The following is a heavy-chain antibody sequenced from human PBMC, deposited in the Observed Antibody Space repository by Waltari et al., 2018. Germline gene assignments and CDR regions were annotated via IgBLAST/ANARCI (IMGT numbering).Heavy chain of an antibody. J-gene: IGHJ3*02. CDR2: IYHTGTT. V-gene: IGHV4-38-2*01. D-gene: IGHD1-26*01. CDR3: ARGGSGSYMGSFDI. Sequence: VPLQESGPGLVKPSETLSLTCAVTGYSISNGYYWRWIRQPPGKGLEWIGGIYHTGTTYYNASLKSRVTISVDTSKNQFSLNLSFVTAADTALYFCARGGSGSYMGSFDIWGQGPMVTVSS. CDR1: GYSISNGYY.